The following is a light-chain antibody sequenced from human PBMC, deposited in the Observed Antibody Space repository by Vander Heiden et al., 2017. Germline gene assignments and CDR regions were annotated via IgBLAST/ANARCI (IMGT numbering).Light chain of an antibody. Sequence: DIQMTQSPSTLSASVGDRVTITCRASQSISSWLAWYQQKPGKAPKLLIYKASSLESGGPSRFSGSGSGTECTLTISSMQPDDFATDYCQQYNSYLLTFGQGTKLEI. J-gene: IGKJ2*01. CDR1: QSISSW. CDR3: QQYNSYLLT. V-gene: IGKV1-5*03. CDR2: KAS.